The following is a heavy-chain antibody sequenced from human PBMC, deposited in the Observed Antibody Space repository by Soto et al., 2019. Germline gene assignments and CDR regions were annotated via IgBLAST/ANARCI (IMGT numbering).Heavy chain of an antibody. V-gene: IGHV3-30-3*01. CDR3: ARGDREDIAVVIGVRPGEYGVDV. D-gene: IGHD2-15*01. J-gene: IGHJ6*02. CDR2: ISYDGGNK. Sequence: GGSLRLSCAASGFTFRNYAMHWVRQAPGKGLECVAVISYDGGNKFYRDYVKGRFTISRDNSKNTLYLQINSLRYQDTAVYYCARGDREDIAVVIGVRPGEYGVDVWGQGTTVTVSS. CDR1: GFTFRNYA.